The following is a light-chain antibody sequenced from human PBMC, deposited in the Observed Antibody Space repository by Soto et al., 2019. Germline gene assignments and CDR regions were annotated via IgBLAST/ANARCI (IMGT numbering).Light chain of an antibody. V-gene: IGLV2-14*03. CDR3: TSYTPSSTYV. J-gene: IGLJ1*01. Sequence: QSALTQPASVSGSPGQSITISCTGTSSDVGNYDYVSWYQQYPGKAPKLMIYAVSRRPSGVSNRLSGSKSGNTASLTISGLQAEDEADYYCTSYTPSSTYVFGTGTKVTVL. CDR2: AVS. CDR1: SSDVGNYDY.